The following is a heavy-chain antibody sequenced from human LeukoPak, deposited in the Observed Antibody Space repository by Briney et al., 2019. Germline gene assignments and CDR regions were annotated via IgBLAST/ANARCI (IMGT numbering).Heavy chain of an antibody. CDR3: ARALYCSSTSCYGTYFDY. J-gene: IGHJ4*02. V-gene: IGHV1-18*01. Sequence: GASVKVSCKVSGYTLTELSMHWVRQAPGQGLEWMGWISAYNGNTNYAQKLQGRVTMTTDTSTSTAYMELRSLRSDDTAVYYCARALYCSSTSCYGTYFDYWGQGTLVTVSS. CDR2: ISAYNGNT. D-gene: IGHD2-2*01. CDR1: GYTLTELS.